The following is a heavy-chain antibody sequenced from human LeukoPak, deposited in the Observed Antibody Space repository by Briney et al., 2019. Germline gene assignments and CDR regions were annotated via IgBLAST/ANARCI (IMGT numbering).Heavy chain of an antibody. CDR1: GGTFSSYA. CDR2: IIPIFGTA. Sequence: SVKVSCKASGGTFSSYAISWVRQAPGQGLEWMGGIIPIFGTADYAQKFQGRVTITADKSTSTAYMELSSLRSEDTAVYYCARYYDFWSGYLPIFDYWGQGTLVTVSS. J-gene: IGHJ4*02. V-gene: IGHV1-69*06. CDR3: ARYYDFWSGYLPIFDY. D-gene: IGHD3-3*01.